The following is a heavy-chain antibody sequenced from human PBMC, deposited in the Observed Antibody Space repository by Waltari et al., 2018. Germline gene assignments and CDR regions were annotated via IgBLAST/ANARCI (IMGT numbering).Heavy chain of an antibody. CDR2: ISSSRSTI. V-gene: IGHV3-48*04. CDR3: ARSYSGSYFEGRPYYMDV. J-gene: IGHJ6*03. D-gene: IGHD1-26*01. Sequence: EVQLVESGGGLVQPGGSLRLSCAASGFTCNIYSMHGVRQAPGKGLEWVSFISSSRSTIYSADSVKGRFTISRDNAKNSLYLQMNSLRAEDTAVYYCARSYSGSYFEGRPYYMDVWGKGTTVTVSS. CDR1: GFTCNIYS.